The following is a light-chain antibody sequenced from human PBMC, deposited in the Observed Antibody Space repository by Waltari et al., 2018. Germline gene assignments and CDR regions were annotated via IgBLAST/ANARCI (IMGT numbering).Light chain of an antibody. CDR2: GAS. V-gene: IGKV3-15*01. J-gene: IGKJ2*01. CDR3: QQSYSTPMYT. CDR1: QSVSSN. Sequence: EIVMTQSPATLSVSPGERATLSCRASQSVSSNLAWYQQKPGQAPRLLIYGASTRATGIPARFSGSGSGTEFTLTISSLQSEDFAVYYCQQSYSTPMYTFGQGTKLEIK.